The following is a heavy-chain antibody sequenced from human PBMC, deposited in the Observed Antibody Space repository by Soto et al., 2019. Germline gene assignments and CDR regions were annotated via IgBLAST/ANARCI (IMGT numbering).Heavy chain of an antibody. V-gene: IGHV4-39*01. CDR1: GGSISSSSYY. Sequence: NPSETLSLTCTVSGGSISSSSYYWGWIRQPPGKGLEWIGSIYYSGSTYYNPSLKSRVTISVDTSKNQFSLKLSSVTAADTAVYYCAGYIAAAGEGDGYWGQGTLVTVSS. CDR3: AGYIAAAGEGDGY. CDR2: IYYSGST. D-gene: IGHD6-13*01. J-gene: IGHJ4*02.